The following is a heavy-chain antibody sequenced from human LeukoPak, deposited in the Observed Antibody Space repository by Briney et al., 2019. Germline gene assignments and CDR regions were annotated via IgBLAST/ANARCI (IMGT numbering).Heavy chain of an antibody. CDR3: ASSSPGYYYGMDV. V-gene: IGHV3-20*04. CDR1: GFSFDEYG. D-gene: IGHD1-14*01. Sequence: GSLRPSCEASGFSFDEYGMNWVRQVPGKGLEWVAGINWNGGSIGYEESVKGRFTISRDNARNSLYLQIKSLRAEDTAVYYCASSSPGYYYGMDVWGQGTTVTVSS. CDR2: INWNGGSI. J-gene: IGHJ6*02.